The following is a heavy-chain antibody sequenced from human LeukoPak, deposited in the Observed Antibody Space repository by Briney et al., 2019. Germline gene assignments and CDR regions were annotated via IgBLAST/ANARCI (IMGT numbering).Heavy chain of an antibody. V-gene: IGHV1-2*02. CDR1: GYTFTGYY. CDR3: AREEGATMNWFDP. D-gene: IGHD1-26*01. J-gene: IGHJ5*02. CDR2: INPNSGGT. Sequence: VSVKVSCKASGYTFTGYYMHWVRQAPGQGLEWMGWINPNSGGTNYAQKFQGRVTMTRDTSISTAYMELNRLRSDDTAVYYCAREEGATMNWFDPWGQGTLVTVSS.